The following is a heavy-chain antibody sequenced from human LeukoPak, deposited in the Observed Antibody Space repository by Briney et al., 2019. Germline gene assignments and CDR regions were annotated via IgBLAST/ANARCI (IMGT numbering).Heavy chain of an antibody. J-gene: IGHJ4*02. CDR3: ARGLSSSRWYYN. D-gene: IGHD6-13*01. CDR2: ISSSGSTI. CDR1: GFTFSSYG. Sequence: GGTLRLSCAASGFTFSSYGMSWVRQAPGKGLEWVSYISSSGSTIYYADSVKGRFTISRDNAKNSLYLQMNSLRAEDTAVYYCARGLSSSRWYYNWGQGTLVTVSS. V-gene: IGHV3-48*04.